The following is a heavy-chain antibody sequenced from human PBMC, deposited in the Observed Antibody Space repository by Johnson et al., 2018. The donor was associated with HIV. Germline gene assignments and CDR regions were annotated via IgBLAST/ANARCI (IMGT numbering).Heavy chain of an antibody. V-gene: IGHV3-7*03. CDR3: ARGGIWGSWAFDI. J-gene: IGHJ3*02. CDR2: IKEDGREK. CDR1: EFTFSTYG. Sequence: VQLVESGGGLVQPGGSLRLSCAASEFTFSTYGMHWVRQAPGKGLEWVANIKEDGREKYYVDSVKGRFTISRDNAKNSLYLQMNSLGAGDTAVYYCARGGIWGSWAFDIWGQGTMVTVSS. D-gene: IGHD3-16*01.